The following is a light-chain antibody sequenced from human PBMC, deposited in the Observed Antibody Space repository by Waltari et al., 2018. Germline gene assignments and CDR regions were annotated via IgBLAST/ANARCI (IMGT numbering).Light chain of an antibody. CDR3: AAWDDSLNGAV. CDR2: GTN. CDR1: SSNIGSNP. Sequence: QSVLAQPPSASGTPGQRITISCSGDSSNIGSNPVNWYQQPPGTAPELLIYGTNQRPSGVPDRFSGSKSGTSASLAISGLHSEDEADYYCAAWDDSLNGAVFGGGTKLTVL. J-gene: IGLJ2*01. V-gene: IGLV1-44*01.